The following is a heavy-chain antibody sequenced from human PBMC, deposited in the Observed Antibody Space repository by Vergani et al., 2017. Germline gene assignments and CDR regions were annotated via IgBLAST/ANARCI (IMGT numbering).Heavy chain of an antibody. J-gene: IGHJ6*02. V-gene: IGHV4-39*02. CDR1: GGYISSSSYY. Sequence: QLQLQESGPGLVKPSETLSLTCTVSGGYISSSSYYWGWIRQPPGKGLEWIGSIYYSGSTYYNPSLKSRVTISVDTSKNQFSLKLSSVTAADTAVYYCAREDNIVVVPAAPRHYYGMDVWGQGTTVTVSS. CDR3: AREDNIVVVPAAPRHYYGMDV. D-gene: IGHD2-2*01. CDR2: IYYSGST.